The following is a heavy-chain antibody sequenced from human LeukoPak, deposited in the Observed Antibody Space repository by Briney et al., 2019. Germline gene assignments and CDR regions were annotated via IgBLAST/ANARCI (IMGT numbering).Heavy chain of an antibody. Sequence: GGSLRLSCAASGFTFSSYGMHWVRQAPGKGLEWVAVIWYDGSNKYYADSVKGRFTISRDNSKNTLYLQMNSLRTEDTAVYYCASGRQRPEIDYWGQGTLVTVSS. D-gene: IGHD6-25*01. V-gene: IGHV3-33*01. CDR2: IWYDGSNK. CDR3: ASGRQRPEIDY. J-gene: IGHJ4*02. CDR1: GFTFSSYG.